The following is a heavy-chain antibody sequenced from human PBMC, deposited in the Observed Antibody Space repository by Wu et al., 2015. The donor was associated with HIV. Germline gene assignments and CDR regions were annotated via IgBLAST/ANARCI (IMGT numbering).Heavy chain of an antibody. CDR3: TTGILGAFDI. CDR1: GYTLSKLS. CDR2: FNPEDGET. Sequence: QVPLVQSGAEVRKPGASVKVSCKVSGYTLSKLSMHWVRQTPGKGLEWMGGFNPEDGETIYAQSFQGRVTMTEDISTDTAYMELTSLRSEDTAMYYCTTGILGAFDIWGQGTMVTVSS. J-gene: IGHJ3*02. V-gene: IGHV1-24*01. D-gene: IGHD7-27*01.